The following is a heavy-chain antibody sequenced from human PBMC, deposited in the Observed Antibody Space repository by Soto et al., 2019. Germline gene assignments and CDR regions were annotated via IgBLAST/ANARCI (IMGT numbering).Heavy chain of an antibody. CDR3: ARDETFAAQIAVAGTWFDP. J-gene: IGHJ5*02. D-gene: IGHD6-19*01. CDR2: INPSGGST. V-gene: IGHV1-46*03. Sequence: GSSVKVSCKASGYTFTSYYMHWVRQAPGQGLEWMGIINPSGGSTSYAQKFQGRVTMTRDTSTSTVYMELSSLRSEDTAVYYCARDETFAAQIAVAGTWFDPWGQGTLVTVSS. CDR1: GYTFTSYY.